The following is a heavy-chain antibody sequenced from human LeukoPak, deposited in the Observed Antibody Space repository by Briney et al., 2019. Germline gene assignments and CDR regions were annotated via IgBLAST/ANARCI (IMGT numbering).Heavy chain of an antibody. CDR3: ARDGHTSLDF. Sequence: PGGSLRLSCAASGFTFSTYAMSWVRQAPGKGLEWVGRITLKRNSYTTGYAASVKGRFSISRDDSKNSLNLQMNSLKTEDTAVYYCARDGHTSLDFWGQGTLVTVSS. CDR1: GFTFSTYA. J-gene: IGHJ4*02. V-gene: IGHV3-72*01. CDR2: ITLKRNSYTT. D-gene: IGHD2-21*01.